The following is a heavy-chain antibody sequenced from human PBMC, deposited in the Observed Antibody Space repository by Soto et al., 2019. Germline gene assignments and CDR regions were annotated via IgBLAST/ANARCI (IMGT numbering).Heavy chain of an antibody. Sequence: PSETLSLTCAVYDGSVSGHYWSWIRQPRGKGLEWIGEINHSGGTNYNPSLKSRVTISVDTSKNQFSLKLSSVTAADTAVYYCARTQATPYYYDSSGYLYYFDYWGQGTLVTVSS. CDR2: INHSGGT. D-gene: IGHD3-22*01. J-gene: IGHJ4*02. CDR1: DGSVSGHY. V-gene: IGHV4-34*01. CDR3: ARTQATPYYYDSSGYLYYFDY.